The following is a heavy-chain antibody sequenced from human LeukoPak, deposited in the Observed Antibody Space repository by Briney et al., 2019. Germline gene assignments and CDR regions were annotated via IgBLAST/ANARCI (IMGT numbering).Heavy chain of an antibody. CDR1: GFTFSSYS. Sequence: NPGGSLRLSCAASGFTFSSYSMNWVRQAPGKGLELVSSISSSSSYIYYADSVKGRFTISRDNAKNPLYLQMNSLRAEDTAVYYCARGLGELSLEDTFDIWGQGTMVTVSS. CDR3: ARGLGELSLEDTFDI. CDR2: ISSSSSYI. J-gene: IGHJ3*02. D-gene: IGHD3-16*02. V-gene: IGHV3-21*01.